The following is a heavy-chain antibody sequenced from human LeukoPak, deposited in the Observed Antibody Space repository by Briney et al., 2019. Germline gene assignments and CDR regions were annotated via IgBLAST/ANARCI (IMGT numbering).Heavy chain of an antibody. V-gene: IGHV3-72*01. Sequence: GGSLRRSCAASGFTFSDHYMDWVRQAPGKGLEWVGRTRNRANSYTTEYAASVKGRFTISRDDSKNSLYLQMNSLKTEDTAVYYCAREMAAAYCSSTSCYPDAFDIWGQGTMVTVSS. CDR2: TRNRANSYTT. CDR1: GFTFSDHY. CDR3: AREMAAAYCSSTSCYPDAFDI. D-gene: IGHD2-2*01. J-gene: IGHJ3*02.